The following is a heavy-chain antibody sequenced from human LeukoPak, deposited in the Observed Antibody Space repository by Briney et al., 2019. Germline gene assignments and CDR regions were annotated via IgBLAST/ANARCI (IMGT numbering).Heavy chain of an antibody. V-gene: IGHV1-69*05. CDR3: ARGPHIVVVPAAIREGYYYYYYMDV. J-gene: IGHJ6*03. D-gene: IGHD2-2*01. Sequence: SVKVSCKASGGTFSSYAISWVRQAPGQGLEWMGGITPIFGTANYAQKFQGRVTTTTDESTSTAYMELSSLRSEDTAVYYCARGPHIVVVPAAIREGYYYYYYMDVWGKGTTVTVSS. CDR1: GGTFSSYA. CDR2: ITPIFGTA.